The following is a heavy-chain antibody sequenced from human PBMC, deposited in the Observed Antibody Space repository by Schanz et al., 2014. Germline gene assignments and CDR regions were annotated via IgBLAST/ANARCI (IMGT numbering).Heavy chain of an antibody. CDR1: GFTFSDYY. J-gene: IGHJ6*02. Sequence: VQLVESGGGMVQPGGSLRLSCAASGFTFSDYYMSWIRQAPGKGLEWVSYISSSGSYTNYADSVKGRFSISRDNGETSVYLQINSLRVEDTAVYYCASVIMVAGNHRDGRDVWGQGTTVIVSS. D-gene: IGHD6-19*01. V-gene: IGHV3-11*05. CDR3: ASVIMVAGNHRDGRDV. CDR2: ISSSGSYT.